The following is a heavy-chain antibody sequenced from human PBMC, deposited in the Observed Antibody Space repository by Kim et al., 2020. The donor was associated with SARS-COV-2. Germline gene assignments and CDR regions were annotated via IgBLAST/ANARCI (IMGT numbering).Heavy chain of an antibody. CDR3: ARSVAGTHSFDY. J-gene: IGHJ4*02. V-gene: IGHV4-39*06. D-gene: IGHD6-19*01. Sequence: SETLSLTCTVSGGSISSSSYYWGWIRQPPGKGLEWIGSIYYSGCTYYNPSLKSRVTISVDTSKNQFTLKLSSVTAADTAVYYCARSVAGTHSFDYWGQGTLVTVSP. CDR2: IYYSGCT. CDR1: GGSISSSSYY.